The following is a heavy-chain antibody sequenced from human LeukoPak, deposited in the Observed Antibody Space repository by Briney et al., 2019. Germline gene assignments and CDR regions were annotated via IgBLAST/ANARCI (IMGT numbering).Heavy chain of an antibody. V-gene: IGHV3-30-5*02. Sequence: PGGSLRLSCAASGFTFSTYGMHWVRQAPGKGLEWVAFNKYYADSVKGRFTISRDNSRNTLYLQMNSLRAEDTAVYYCAKPHFDYWGQGTLVTVSS. J-gene: IGHJ4*02. CDR3: AKPHFDY. CDR2: NK. CDR1: GFTFSTYG.